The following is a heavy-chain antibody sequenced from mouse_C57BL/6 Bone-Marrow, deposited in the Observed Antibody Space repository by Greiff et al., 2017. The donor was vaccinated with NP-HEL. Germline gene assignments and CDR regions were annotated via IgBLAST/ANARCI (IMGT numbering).Heavy chain of an antibody. Sequence: VQLQQPGAELVKPGASVKLSCKASGYTFTSYWMQWVKQRPGQGLEWIGEIDPSDSYTNYNQKFKGKATLTVDTSSSTAYMQLSSLTSEDSAVYYCARKKITTVGGYYFDYWGQGTTLTVSS. D-gene: IGHD1-1*01. V-gene: IGHV1-50*01. J-gene: IGHJ2*01. CDR3: ARKKITTVGGYYFDY. CDR2: IDPSDSYT. CDR1: GYTFTSYW.